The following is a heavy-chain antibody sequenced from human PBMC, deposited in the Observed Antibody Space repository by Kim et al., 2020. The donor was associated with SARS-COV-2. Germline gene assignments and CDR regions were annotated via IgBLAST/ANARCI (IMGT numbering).Heavy chain of an antibody. CDR2: T. Sequence: TNHAQKCQGWVTMTRDTSISTAYMELSRLRSDDTAVYYCARDSVAGRLDYWGQGTLVTVSS. V-gene: IGHV1-2*04. CDR3: ARDSVAGRLDY. J-gene: IGHJ4*02. D-gene: IGHD1-26*01.